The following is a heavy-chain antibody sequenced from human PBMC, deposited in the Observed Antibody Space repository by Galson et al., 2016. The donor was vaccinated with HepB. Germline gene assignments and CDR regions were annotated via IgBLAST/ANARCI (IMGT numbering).Heavy chain of an antibody. Sequence: LRLSCAASGFPFTGYSMNWVRQAPGKGLEWVAYISASSNHIYYVDSVRGRLSVSRDNSKNSVYLQMNSLRTEDTAVYFCARESVVAGEPGWFDPWGLGTLVTVSS. CDR1: GFPFTGYS. D-gene: IGHD6-19*01. CDR3: ARESVVAGEPGWFDP. CDR2: ISASSNHI. J-gene: IGHJ5*02. V-gene: IGHV3-21*01.